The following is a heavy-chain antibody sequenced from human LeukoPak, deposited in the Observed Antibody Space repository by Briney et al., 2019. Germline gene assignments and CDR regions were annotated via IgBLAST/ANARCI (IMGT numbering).Heavy chain of an antibody. J-gene: IGHJ4*02. CDR3: ARDELFSLNPLAYCGGDCYL. D-gene: IGHD2-21*02. Sequence: NPSETLSLTCTVSGGSISSSSYYWGWIRQPPGKGLEWIGSIYYSGSTYYNPSLKSRVTISVDTSKNQFSLKLSSVTAADTAVYYCARDELFSLNPLAYCGGDCYLWGQGTLVTVSS. CDR1: GGSISSSSYY. CDR2: IYYSGST. V-gene: IGHV4-39*07.